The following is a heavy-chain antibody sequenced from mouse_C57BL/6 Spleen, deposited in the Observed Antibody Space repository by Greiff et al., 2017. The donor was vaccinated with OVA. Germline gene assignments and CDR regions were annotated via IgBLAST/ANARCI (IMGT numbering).Heavy chain of an antibody. CDR1: GYAFSSYW. Sequence: VQLQQSGAELVKPGASVKISCKASGYAFSSYWMNWVKQRPGKGLEWIGQIYPGDGDTNYNGKFKGKATLTADKSSSTAYMQLSSLTSEDSAVYFCARGGGTEDWYFDVWGTGTTVTVSS. J-gene: IGHJ1*03. D-gene: IGHD3-3*01. CDR2: IYPGDGDT. V-gene: IGHV1-80*01. CDR3: ARGGGTEDWYFDV.